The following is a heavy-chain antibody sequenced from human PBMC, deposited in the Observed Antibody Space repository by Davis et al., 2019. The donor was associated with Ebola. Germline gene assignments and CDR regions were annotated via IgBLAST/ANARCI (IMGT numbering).Heavy chain of an antibody. CDR3: TRDFDRVRE. CDR2: ISGSATTV. CDR1: GFTFSDYY. V-gene: IGHV3-11*04. D-gene: IGHD3-22*01. Sequence: GGSLRLSCAASGFTFSDYYMSWIRQAPGKGLEWVSFISGSATTVSYADSVKGRFTISRDNAKNTVYLQMNSLKAEDTAVYYCTRDFDRVREWGQGTLVTVSS. J-gene: IGHJ4*02.